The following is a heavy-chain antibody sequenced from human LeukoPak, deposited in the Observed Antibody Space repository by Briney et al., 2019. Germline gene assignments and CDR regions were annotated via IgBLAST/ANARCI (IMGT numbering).Heavy chain of an antibody. D-gene: IGHD3-22*01. Sequence: PGGALSLSCAASGFTFISYSMNWVRQAPGKGLEWVSSISSSSSYIYYADSVKGRFTISRDNAKTSLYLQMNSLTAEDTAVYYCARTAEDLYYDSSGSFDYWGQGTLVTVSS. J-gene: IGHJ4*02. CDR3: ARTAEDLYYDSSGSFDY. CDR1: GFTFISYS. V-gene: IGHV3-21*01. CDR2: ISSSSSYI.